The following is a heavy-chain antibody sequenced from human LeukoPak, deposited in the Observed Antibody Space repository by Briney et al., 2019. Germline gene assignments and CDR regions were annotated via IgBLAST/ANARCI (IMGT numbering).Heavy chain of an antibody. V-gene: IGHV3-74*01. CDR1: GFTFSSYW. Sequence: GGSLRLSCAASGFTFSSYWMHWVRQAPGKGLVWVSRISSDGSSTSYADSVKGRLTISRDNAKNTLCLQMNSLRAEDTAVYYCAREDTSLEKYGFDYWGQGTLVTVSS. CDR2: ISSDGSST. J-gene: IGHJ4*02. D-gene: IGHD5-18*01. CDR3: AREDTSLEKYGFDY.